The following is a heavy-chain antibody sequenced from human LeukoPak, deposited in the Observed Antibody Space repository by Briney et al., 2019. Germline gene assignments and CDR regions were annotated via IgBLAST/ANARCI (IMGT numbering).Heavy chain of an antibody. D-gene: IGHD6-13*01. Sequence: ASVKVSCKASGYTFTGYYMHWVRQAPGQGLEWMGWINPHSGGTNYAQKFQGRVTMTRGTSISTAYMERTRLRSDDTALYYCARGIAAAPRSAFDIWGQGTMVTVSS. CDR2: INPHSGGT. CDR3: ARGIAAAPRSAFDI. CDR1: GYTFTGYY. V-gene: IGHV1-2*02. J-gene: IGHJ3*02.